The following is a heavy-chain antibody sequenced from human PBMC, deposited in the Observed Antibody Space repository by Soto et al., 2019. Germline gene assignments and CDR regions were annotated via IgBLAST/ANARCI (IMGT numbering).Heavy chain of an antibody. CDR3: ARTGDYYDSSGSYFDY. V-gene: IGHV4-31*03. CDR2: IYYSGST. CDR1: GGSISSGGYY. J-gene: IGHJ4*02. Sequence: SSETLSLTCTVSGGSISSGGYYWSCIRQHPGKGLEWIGYIYYSGSTYYNPSLKSRVTISVDTSKNQFSLKLSSVTAADTAVYYCARTGDYYDSSGSYFDYWGQGTLVTVSS. D-gene: IGHD3-22*01.